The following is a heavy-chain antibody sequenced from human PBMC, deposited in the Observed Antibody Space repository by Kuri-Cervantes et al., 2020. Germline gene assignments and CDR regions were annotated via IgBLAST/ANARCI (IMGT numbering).Heavy chain of an antibody. CDR3: ARGYYYYYDSSGFDY. D-gene: IGHD3-22*01. Sequence: SETLSLTCTVSGGSISSYYWSWIRQPPGKGLEWLGYVYCSGSTNYNPSLKSRVTISVDTSKNQFSLKLSSVTAADTAVYYCARGYYYYYDSSGFDYWGQGTLVTVSS. CDR1: GGSISSYY. CDR2: VYCSGST. V-gene: IGHV4-59*12. J-gene: IGHJ4*02.